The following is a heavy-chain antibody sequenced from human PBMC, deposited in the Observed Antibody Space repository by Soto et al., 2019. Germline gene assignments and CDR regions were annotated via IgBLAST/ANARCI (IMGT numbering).Heavy chain of an antibody. Sequence: SENLCLTCTVSGGSISSSSYYWGWLRQPPGKGLEWIGSIYYSGSTYYNPSLKSRVTISVDTSKNQFSLKLSSVTAADTAVYYCARHGSIRFGDLLVLFALWGQGTL. CDR3: ARHGSIRFGDLLVLFAL. CDR2: IYYSGST. CDR1: GGSISSSSYY. V-gene: IGHV4-39*01. D-gene: IGHD3-10*01. J-gene: IGHJ5*02.